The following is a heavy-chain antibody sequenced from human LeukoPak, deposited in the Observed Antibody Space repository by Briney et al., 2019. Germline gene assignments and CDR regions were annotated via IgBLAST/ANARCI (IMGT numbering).Heavy chain of an antibody. Sequence: GGSLRLSCAASGFTFDDYAMHWVRQAPGKGLEWVAFIRYDGSNKYYADSVKGRFTISRDNSKNTLYLQMKSLRAEDTAVYYCAKGGGYEAQYYYYYLDVWGKGTTVTISS. CDR2: IRYDGSNK. CDR3: AKGGGYEAQYYYYYLDV. V-gene: IGHV3-30*02. CDR1: GFTFDDYA. J-gene: IGHJ6*03. D-gene: IGHD5-12*01.